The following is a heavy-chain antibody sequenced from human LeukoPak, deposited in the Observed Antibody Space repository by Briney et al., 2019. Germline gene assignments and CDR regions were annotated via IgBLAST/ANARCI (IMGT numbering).Heavy chain of an antibody. CDR1: GFTFDDYA. CDR2: ISWNSGSI. Sequence: GRSLRLSCAASGFTFDDYAMHWVRQAPGKGLEWVSGISWNSGSIGYADSVKGRFTISRDNAKNSLYLQMNSLRAEDTALYYCAKDMGCSSTSCYVEVSGYYYYGMDVWGQGTTATVSS. D-gene: IGHD2-2*01. V-gene: IGHV3-9*01. J-gene: IGHJ6*02. CDR3: AKDMGCSSTSCYVEVSGYYYYGMDV.